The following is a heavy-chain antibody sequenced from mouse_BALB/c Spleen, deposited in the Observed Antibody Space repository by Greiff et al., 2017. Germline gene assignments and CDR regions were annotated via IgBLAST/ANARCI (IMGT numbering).Heavy chain of an antibody. CDR1: GYTFTEYT. D-gene: IGHD2-4*01. V-gene: IGHV1-18*01. Sequence: EVQRVESGPELVKPGASVKISCKTSGYTFTEYTMHWVKQSHGKSLEWIGGINPNNGGTSYNQKFKGKATLTVDKSSSTAYMELRSLTSEDSAVYYCARRPYYDYDGFAYWGQGTLVTVSA. CDR2: INPNNGGT. CDR3: ARRPYYDYDGFAY. J-gene: IGHJ3*01.